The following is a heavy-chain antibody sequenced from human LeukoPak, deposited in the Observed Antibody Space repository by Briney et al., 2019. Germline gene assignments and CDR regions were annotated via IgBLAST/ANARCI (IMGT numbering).Heavy chain of an antibody. J-gene: IGHJ4*02. CDR1: GFTFSRYG. Sequence: GGSLRLSCAASGFTFSRYGMHWVRQAPGKGLEWVAVISYDGSNKYSADSVKGRFTISRDNSKNTLYLQMNSLRAEDTAVYSCARASGPFDYWGQGTLVTVSS. D-gene: IGHD3-10*01. V-gene: IGHV3-30*03. CDR2: ISYDGSNK. CDR3: ARASGPFDY.